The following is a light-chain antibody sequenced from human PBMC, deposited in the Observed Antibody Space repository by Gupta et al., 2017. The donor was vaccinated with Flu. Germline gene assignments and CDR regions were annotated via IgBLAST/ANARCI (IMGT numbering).Light chain of an antibody. CDR2: SNN. Sequence: QSVLPQPPSASGTPGQRVTISCPGSSSNLGSNTVNWYQQLPGTAPKLLIYSNNQRPSGVPDRFSGSKSGTSASLAISGLQSEDEADYYCAAWDDSLNGHWVFGGGTKLTVL. V-gene: IGLV1-44*01. J-gene: IGLJ3*02. CDR1: SSNLGSNT. CDR3: AAWDDSLNGHWV.